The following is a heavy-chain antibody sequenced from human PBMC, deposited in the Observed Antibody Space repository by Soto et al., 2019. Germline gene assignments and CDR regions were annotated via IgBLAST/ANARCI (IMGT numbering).Heavy chain of an antibody. CDR3: TRANWYSEY. CDR1: GGSISNHY. J-gene: IGHJ4*02. CDR2: IYYNGNT. D-gene: IGHD7-27*01. Sequence: PSETLSLTCTVSGGSISNHYWSWIRQPPGKGLECIGYIYYNGNTNYNPPLKSRVTMSVDTSKNQISLKLSSVTAADTAVYYCTRANWYSEYWGQGTLVTSPQ. V-gene: IGHV4-59*11.